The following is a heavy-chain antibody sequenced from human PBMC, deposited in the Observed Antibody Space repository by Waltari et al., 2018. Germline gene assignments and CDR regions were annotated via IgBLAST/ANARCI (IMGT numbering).Heavy chain of an antibody. CDR1: GGSFNGYY. CDR2: INPSGST. Sequence: QVQLQQWGAGLLKPSETLSLTCAVYGGSFNGYYLSWTRQPPGKGLAWIGEINPSGSTSYNPSLTSRVTQSGDMSKNQLYLKLPPVAAANTAVYFCARGRDPYKGGSLWGLGTLVTVSS. CDR3: ARGRDPYKGGSL. V-gene: IGHV4-34*01. D-gene: IGHD1-1*01. J-gene: IGHJ4*02.